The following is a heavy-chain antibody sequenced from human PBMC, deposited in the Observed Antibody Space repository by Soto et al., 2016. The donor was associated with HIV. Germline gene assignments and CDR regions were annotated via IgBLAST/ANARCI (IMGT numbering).Heavy chain of an antibody. V-gene: IGHV4-31*03. D-gene: IGHD3-10*02. CDR1: GGSISSREYY. Sequence: QVHLQELGSGLVKPSQTLSLTCNVSGGSISSREYYWSWIRQHPGKGLEWIGHIYYSGTAHYNPSLKSRIVMSVDTSKNQFSLKLGSVTAADTAIYYCARVDTCELIVTIFGLYWHLISWGRG. J-gene: IGHJ2*01. CDR2: IYYSGTA. CDR3: ARVDTCELIVTIFGLYWHLIS.